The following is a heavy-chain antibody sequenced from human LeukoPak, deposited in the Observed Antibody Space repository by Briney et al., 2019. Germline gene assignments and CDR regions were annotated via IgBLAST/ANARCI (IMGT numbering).Heavy chain of an antibody. CDR3: ARVGQSDY. D-gene: IGHD5-24*01. J-gene: IGHJ4*02. V-gene: IGHV1-2*02. Sequence: ASVKVSCKASGYTFTDYYIHWVRQAPGQGLEWMGWIKPNSGGTNYPQKFQGRVTMTRDTSISTAYMELSRLSSDDTAMYYCARVGQSDYWGQGTLVTVSS. CDR2: IKPNSGGT. CDR1: GYTFTDYY.